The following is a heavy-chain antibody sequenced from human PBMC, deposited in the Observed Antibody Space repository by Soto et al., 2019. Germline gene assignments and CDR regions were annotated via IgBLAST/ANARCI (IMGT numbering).Heavy chain of an antibody. D-gene: IGHD6-6*01. CDR3: ARDLSSSSVTYAFDI. V-gene: IGHV3-33*01. Sequence: QVQLVESGGGVVQPGRSLRLSCAASGFTFSSYGMHWVRQAPGKGLEWVAVIWYDGSNKYYADSVKGRFTISRDNSKNTLYLQMNSLRAEDTAVYYCARDLSSSSVTYAFDIWGQGTMVTVSS. CDR2: IWYDGSNK. J-gene: IGHJ3*02. CDR1: GFTFSSYG.